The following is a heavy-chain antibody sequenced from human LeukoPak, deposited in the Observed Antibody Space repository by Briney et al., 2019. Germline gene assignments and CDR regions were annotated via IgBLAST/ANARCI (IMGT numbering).Heavy chain of an antibody. J-gene: IGHJ3*02. CDR2: ISAYNGDT. Sequence: ASVKVSCKASGYTFINYGISWVRQAPGQGLEWMGWISAYNGDTNYAQKVQGRVTMTTETSTSTVYMELRSPRSDDTAVYYCARHYDAGKDDAFHIWGQGTMVTVSS. CDR3: ARHYDAGKDDAFHI. D-gene: IGHD3-10*01. CDR1: GYTFINYG. V-gene: IGHV1-18*01.